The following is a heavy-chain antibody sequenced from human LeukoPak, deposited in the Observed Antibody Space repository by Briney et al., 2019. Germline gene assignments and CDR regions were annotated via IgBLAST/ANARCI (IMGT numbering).Heavy chain of an antibody. CDR2: IYYSGST. V-gene: IGHV4-39*01. Sequence: PSETLSLTCTVSGGSISSSSYYWGWIRQPPGKGLEWIGSIYYSGSTYYNPSLKSRVTISVDTSKNQFSLKLSSVTAADTAVYYCARASVLYDAFDIWGQGTMVTVSS. CDR3: ARASVLYDAFDI. CDR1: GGSISSSSYY. J-gene: IGHJ3*02.